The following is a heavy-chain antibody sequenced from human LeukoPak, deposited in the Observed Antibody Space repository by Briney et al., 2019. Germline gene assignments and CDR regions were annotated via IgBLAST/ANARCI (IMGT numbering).Heavy chain of an antibody. CDR2: ISAVNGNT. D-gene: IGHD3-9*01. J-gene: IGHJ4*02. Sequence: ASVKASCKASGYTFIKYGIRWVRQAPGQRLEWMGWISAVNGNTYYTQKFQGRVTFTTDTSTSTAYMELRSLRSDDTAVYFRARVDILTGYYFFDYWGQGTLVTVSS. CDR1: GYTFIKYG. CDR3: ARVDILTGYYFFDY. V-gene: IGHV1-18*01.